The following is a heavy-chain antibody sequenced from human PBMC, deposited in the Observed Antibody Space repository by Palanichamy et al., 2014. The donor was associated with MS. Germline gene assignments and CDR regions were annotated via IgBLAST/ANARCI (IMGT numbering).Heavy chain of an antibody. D-gene: IGHD1-26*01. CDR3: ARDPTIVGAAGYFDC. CDR1: GFIFSSYS. CDR2: ISGSSSTI. Sequence: VQLVESGGGLVQPGGSLRLSCAASGFIFSSYSMNWVRQAPGKGLEWISYISGSSSTIYYADSVKGRFTISRDNGKNSLYLQMNSLRGEDTAVYYCARDPTIVGAAGYFDCWGQGSLVTVSS. J-gene: IGHJ4*02. V-gene: IGHV3-48*01.